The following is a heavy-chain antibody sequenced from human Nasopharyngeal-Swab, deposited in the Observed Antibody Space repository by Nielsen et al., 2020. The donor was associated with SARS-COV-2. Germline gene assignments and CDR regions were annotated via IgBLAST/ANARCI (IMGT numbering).Heavy chain of an antibody. CDR3: ARVLLRALGKFGEGYAFDI. J-gene: IGHJ3*02. CDR1: GFTFSSHS. CDR2: ISSSSTYI. Sequence: GESLKISCAASGFTFSSHSMNWVRQAPGKGLEWVSSISSSSTYIYYAASVKGRFTISRDNAKNSLYLQMNSLRVEDTAVYYCARVLLRALGKFGEGYAFDIWGQGTMVTVSS. D-gene: IGHD3-10*01. V-gene: IGHV3-21*01.